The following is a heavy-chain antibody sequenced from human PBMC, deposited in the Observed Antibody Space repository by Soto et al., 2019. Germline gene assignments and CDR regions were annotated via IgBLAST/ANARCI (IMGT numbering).Heavy chain of an antibody. D-gene: IGHD3-9*01. CDR2: ISGSGGST. CDR1: GFTFGSYA. J-gene: IGHJ6*03. CDR3: ATGYSSYYYYYSYMDV. Sequence: PGGSLRLSCAASGFTFGSYAMSWVRQAPGKGLEWVSAISGSGGSTYYADSVKGRFTISRDNSKNTLYLQMNSLRAEDTAVYYCATGYSSYYYYYSYMDVWGKGTTVTVSS. V-gene: IGHV3-23*01.